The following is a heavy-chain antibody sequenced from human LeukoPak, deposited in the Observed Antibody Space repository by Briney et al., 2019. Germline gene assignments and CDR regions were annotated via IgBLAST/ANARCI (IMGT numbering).Heavy chain of an antibody. V-gene: IGHV3-30*03. Sequence: GRSLRLSCAASGFTFSSYGMHWVRQAPGKGLEWVAVVSYDGSNKYYADSVKGRFTISRDNSKNTLYLQMNSLRAEDTAVYYCACETPSRYSSGYSNFDYWGQGTLVTVSS. D-gene: IGHD6-19*01. J-gene: IGHJ4*02. CDR1: GFTFSSYG. CDR3: ACETPSRYSSGYSNFDY. CDR2: VSYDGSNK.